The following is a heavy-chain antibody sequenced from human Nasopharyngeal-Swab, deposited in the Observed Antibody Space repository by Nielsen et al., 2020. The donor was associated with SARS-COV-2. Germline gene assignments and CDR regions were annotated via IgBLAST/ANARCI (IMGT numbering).Heavy chain of an antibody. J-gene: IGHJ6*02. CDR3: AKAPYLRGLDV. Sequence: GASLKISCAASGFTFSSYAMSWVRQAPGKGLEWVSIISGSGDTTYYADSVKDRFTISRDNSKNTLYLQTSSLRVEDTAVYYCAKAPYLRGLDVWGQGTTVTVSS. CDR1: GFTFSSYA. CDR2: ISGSGDTT. V-gene: IGHV3-23*01. D-gene: IGHD2-21*01.